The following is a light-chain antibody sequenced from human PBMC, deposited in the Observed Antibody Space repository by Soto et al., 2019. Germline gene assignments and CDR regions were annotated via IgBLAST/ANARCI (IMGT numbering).Light chain of an antibody. V-gene: IGLV2-8*01. CDR3: NSYAGSNNLV. CDR2: EGT. CDR1: SSDVGAYNY. J-gene: IGLJ2*01. Sequence: QSALTQPPSASGSPGQSVTISCTGTSSDVGAYNYVSWYQQHPGEVPKLLSYEGTQRPSGVPDRFSGSKAGNTASLTVSGLQAEDVADYYCNSYAGSNNLVFVGGSKVTVL.